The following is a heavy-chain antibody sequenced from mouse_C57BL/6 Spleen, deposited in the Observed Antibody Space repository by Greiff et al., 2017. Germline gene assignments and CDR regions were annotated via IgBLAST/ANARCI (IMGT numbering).Heavy chain of an antibody. CDR3: ARRDYLDY. CDR2: ISSGSSTI. J-gene: IGHJ2*01. CDR1: GFTFSDSG. V-gene: IGHV5-17*01. Sequence: EVQLVESGGGLVKPGGSLKLSCAASGFTFSDSGMHWVRQAPEKGLEWVAYISSGSSTIYYADTVKGRFTISRDNAKNTLFLQMTSLRSEDTAMYYCARRDYLDYWGQGTTLTVSS.